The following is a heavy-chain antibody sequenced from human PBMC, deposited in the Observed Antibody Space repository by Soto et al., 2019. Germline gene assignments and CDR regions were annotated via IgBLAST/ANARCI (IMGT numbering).Heavy chain of an antibody. Sequence: SETLSLTCTVSGGSISSYYWSWIRQPPGKGLEWIGYIYYSGSTNYNPSLKSRVTISVDTSKNQFSLKLSSVTAADTAVYYCARHAVHRSGFTDYWGQGTLVTVYS. CDR3: ARHAVHRSGFTDY. CDR2: IYYSGST. J-gene: IGHJ4*02. D-gene: IGHD6-19*01. CDR1: GGSISSYY. V-gene: IGHV4-59*08.